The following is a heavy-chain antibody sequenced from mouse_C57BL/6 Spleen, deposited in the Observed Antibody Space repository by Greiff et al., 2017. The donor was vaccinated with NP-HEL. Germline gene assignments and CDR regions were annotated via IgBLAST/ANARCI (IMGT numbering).Heavy chain of an antibody. CDR2: INPNNGGT. Sequence: EVQLVESGPELVKPGASVKISCKASGYTFTDYYMNWVKQSHGKSLEWIGDINPNNGGTSYNQKFKGKATLTVDKSSSTAYMELRSLTSEDSAVYYCARSRYYGHFDYWGQGTTLTVSS. CDR3: ARSRYYGHFDY. CDR1: GYTFTDYY. J-gene: IGHJ2*01. V-gene: IGHV1-26*01. D-gene: IGHD1-2*01.